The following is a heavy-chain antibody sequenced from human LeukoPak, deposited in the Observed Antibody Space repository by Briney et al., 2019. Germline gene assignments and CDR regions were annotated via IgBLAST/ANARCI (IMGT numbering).Heavy chain of an antibody. V-gene: IGHV3-30*02. CDR3: ARGSDGSGSYPFDY. J-gene: IGHJ4*02. Sequence: TGGALRLSGAASGFSFRTYGMHWVRQAPGKGLEWVAFIPNDGSNMYYAHSVEGRFTVSRDNSKSTLYLQMNSLRPEDTAVYYCARGSDGSGSYPFDYWGQGTLVTVSS. D-gene: IGHD3-10*01. CDR1: GFSFRTYG. CDR2: IPNDGSNM.